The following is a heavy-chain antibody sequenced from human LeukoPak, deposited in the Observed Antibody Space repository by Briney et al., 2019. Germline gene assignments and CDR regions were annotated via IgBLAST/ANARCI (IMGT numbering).Heavy chain of an antibody. V-gene: IGHV1-18*04. J-gene: IGHJ4*02. D-gene: IGHD5-18*01. CDR3: ARRRGYSYGPDFDY. Sequence: GASVKVSCKASGYTFTSYGISWVRQAPGQELEWMGWISAYNGNTNYAQKLQGRATMTTDTSTSTAYMELRSLRSDDTAVYYCARRRGYSYGPDFDYWGQGTLVTVSS. CDR1: GYTFTSYG. CDR2: ISAYNGNT.